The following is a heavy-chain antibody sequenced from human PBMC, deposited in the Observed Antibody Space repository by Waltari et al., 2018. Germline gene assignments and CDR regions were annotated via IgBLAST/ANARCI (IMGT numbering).Heavy chain of an antibody. J-gene: IGHJ4*02. D-gene: IGHD2-21*01. CDR3: ARRIAYCGGDCYSGGADY. V-gene: IGHV5-51*01. CDR2: IYPGDSDT. Sequence: EVQLVQSGAEVKKPGESLKISCKGSGYSFTSYWIGWVRQMPGKGLEWMGIIYPGDSDTRYSPSFQGQVTISADKSINTAYLQWSSLKASDTAMYYCARRIAYCGGDCYSGGADYWGQGTLVTVSS. CDR1: GYSFTSYW.